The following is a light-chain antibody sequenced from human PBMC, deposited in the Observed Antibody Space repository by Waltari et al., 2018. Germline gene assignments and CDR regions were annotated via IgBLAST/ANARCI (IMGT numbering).Light chain of an antibody. J-gene: IGKJ2*01. Sequence: EIVLTQSPGTLSLSPGASAELSCRASQRVSSIYLAWYQQKPGQAPRLLIYGASSRATGIPDRFSGSGSGTDFTLTISRLEPEDFAVYYCQQYDSSPMYTFGQGTKLEIK. CDR2: GAS. V-gene: IGKV3-20*01. CDR3: QQYDSSPMYT. CDR1: QRVSSIY.